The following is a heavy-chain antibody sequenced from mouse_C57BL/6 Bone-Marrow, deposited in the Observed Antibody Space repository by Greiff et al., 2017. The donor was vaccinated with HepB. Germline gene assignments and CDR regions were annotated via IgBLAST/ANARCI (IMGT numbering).Heavy chain of an antibody. CDR2: IYPGDGDT. CDR1: GYAFSSSW. Sequence: QVQLKQSGPELVKPGASVKISCKASGYAFSSSWMNWVKQRPGKGLEWIGRIYPGDGDTNYNGKFKGKATLTADKSSSTAYMQLSSLTSEDSAVYFCARKDYGSSLYYAMDYWGQGTSVTVSS. J-gene: IGHJ4*01. CDR3: ARKDYGSSLYYAMDY. V-gene: IGHV1-82*01. D-gene: IGHD1-1*01.